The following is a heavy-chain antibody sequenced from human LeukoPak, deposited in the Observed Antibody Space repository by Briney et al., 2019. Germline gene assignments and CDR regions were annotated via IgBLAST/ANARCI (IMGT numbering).Heavy chain of an antibody. Sequence: PGGSLRLSCAASGFTFSSYWMSWVRQAPGKGLEWVANIKQDGSEKYYVDSVKGRFTISRDNSKNTLYLQMNSLRVEDTAVYYCAKALYGGNDYWGLGTLVTVSS. D-gene: IGHD4-23*01. CDR1: GFTFSSYW. CDR3: AKALYGGNDY. V-gene: IGHV3-7*03. J-gene: IGHJ4*02. CDR2: IKQDGSEK.